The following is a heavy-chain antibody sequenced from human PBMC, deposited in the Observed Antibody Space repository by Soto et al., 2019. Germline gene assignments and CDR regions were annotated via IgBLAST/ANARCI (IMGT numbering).Heavy chain of an antibody. Sequence: ASVKVSCKASGGTFSSYAISWVRQAPGQGLEWMGGIIPIFGTANYAQKFQGRVTITADESTSTAYMELSSLRSEDTAVYYCARDKGYDSSGYLNWFDPWGQGTLVTVSS. CDR3: ARDKGYDSSGYLNWFDP. CDR2: IIPIFGTA. CDR1: GGTFSSYA. V-gene: IGHV1-69*13. J-gene: IGHJ5*02. D-gene: IGHD3-22*01.